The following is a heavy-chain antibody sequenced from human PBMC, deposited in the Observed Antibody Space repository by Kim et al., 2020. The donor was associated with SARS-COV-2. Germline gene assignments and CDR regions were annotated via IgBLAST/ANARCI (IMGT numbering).Heavy chain of an antibody. V-gene: IGHV3-21*01. CDR1: GFTFSSYS. CDR3: ARANPGYSYGLHDY. Sequence: GGSLRLSCAASGFTFSSYSMNWVRQAPGKGLEWVSSISSSSSYIYYADSVKGLFTISRDNAKNSLYLQMNSLRAEDTAVYYCARANPGYSYGLHDYWGQGTLVTVSS. J-gene: IGHJ4*02. D-gene: IGHD5-18*01. CDR2: ISSSSSYI.